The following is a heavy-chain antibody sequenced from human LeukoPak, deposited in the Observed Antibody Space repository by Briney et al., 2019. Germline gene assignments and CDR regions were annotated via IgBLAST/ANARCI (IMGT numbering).Heavy chain of an antibody. J-gene: IGHJ4*02. CDR1: GGSISSYY. CDR2: IYYSGGT. D-gene: IGHD1-26*01. V-gene: IGHV4-59*08. CDR3: ARLGFSNSGSYLAPSDY. Sequence: SETLSLTCTVSGGSISSYYWSWIRQPPGKGLEWIGYIYYSGGTNYNPSLKSRVTISVDTSRNQFSLKLSSVTAADTAVYYCARLGFSNSGSYLAPSDYWGQGTLVTVSS.